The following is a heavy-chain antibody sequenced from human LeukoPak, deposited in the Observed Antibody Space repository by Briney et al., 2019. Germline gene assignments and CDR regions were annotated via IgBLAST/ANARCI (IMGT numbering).Heavy chain of an antibody. CDR1: GGTFSSYA. V-gene: IGHV1-69*06. Sequence: ASVKVSCKASGGTFSSYAISWVRQAPGQGLEWMGGIIPIFGTANYAQKFQGRVTITADKSTSTAYMELSSLRSEDTAVYYCARGLRFLEWWDAFDIWGQGTMVTVSS. CDR2: IIPIFGTA. J-gene: IGHJ3*02. D-gene: IGHD3-3*01. CDR3: ARGLRFLEWWDAFDI.